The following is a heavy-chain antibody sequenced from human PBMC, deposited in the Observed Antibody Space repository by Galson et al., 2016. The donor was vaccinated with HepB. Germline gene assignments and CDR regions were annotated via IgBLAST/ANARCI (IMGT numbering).Heavy chain of an antibody. CDR2: INNDGSST. Sequence: SLRHSCAAPGFTFTNYWIHWVRQAPGKGLVWVSGINNDGSSTFYADSVKGRFTISRDNAKNTVYLQMNSLRAEDTAVYYCGSVFEYWGRGTLVAVPS. CDR3: GSVFEY. CDR1: GFTFTNYW. V-gene: IGHV3-74*01. J-gene: IGHJ4*02.